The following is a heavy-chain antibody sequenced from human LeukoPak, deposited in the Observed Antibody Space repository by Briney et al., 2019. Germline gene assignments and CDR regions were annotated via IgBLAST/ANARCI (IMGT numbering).Heavy chain of an antibody. V-gene: IGHV1-8*01. CDR1: GYTFTSYD. CDR2: MSPNSGNT. D-gene: IGHD3-10*01. J-gene: IGHJ5*02. CDR3: ARDYYGSRSSSFDP. Sequence: GAAVKVSCKASGYTFTSYDINWVRQATGQGLEWMGWMSPNSGNTGYAQKFQGRVTMTRDTSVNTAYVELSSLRSEDTAVYYCARDYYGSRSSSFDPWGQGTLVTVSS.